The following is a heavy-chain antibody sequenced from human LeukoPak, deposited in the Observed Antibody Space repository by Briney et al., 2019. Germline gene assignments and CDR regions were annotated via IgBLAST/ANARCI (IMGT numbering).Heavy chain of an antibody. CDR2: IISSSSNI. J-gene: IGHJ3*02. Sequence: PGGALRLSCSAAGFTLSSYNMNWARHAPGAGLEWVSSIISSSSNIYYADSVKGRFTISRDNAKNSLYLQMNSLRAEDTAVDYCARSGYSSGWYGPYAFDIWGQGTMVTVSS. V-gene: IGHV3-21*01. D-gene: IGHD6-13*01. CDR3: ARSGYSSGWYGPYAFDI. CDR1: GFTLSSYN.